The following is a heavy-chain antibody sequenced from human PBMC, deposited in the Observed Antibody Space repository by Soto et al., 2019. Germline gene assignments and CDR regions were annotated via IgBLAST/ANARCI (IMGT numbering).Heavy chain of an antibody. J-gene: IGHJ6*02. CDR1: GYSFTSYW. CDR3: ESQGGDVVQAAIGGGPPYYYYYGMDV. Sequence: GESLKISCKGSGYSFTSYWISCVGQRPGKGLEWMGRIDPSDSYTNYSPSFQGHVTISADKSISTAYLQWSSLKASDTAMYYCESQGGDVVQAAIGGGPPYYYYYGMDVWGQGTTVPVSS. V-gene: IGHV5-10-1*01. CDR2: IDPSDSYT. D-gene: IGHD2-2*01.